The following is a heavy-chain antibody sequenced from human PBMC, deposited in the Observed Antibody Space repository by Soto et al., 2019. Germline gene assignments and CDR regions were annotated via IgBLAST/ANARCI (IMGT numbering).Heavy chain of an antibody. CDR3: ASVHFSYYGSGYGMDV. Sequence: ASVKVSSKASGGTYSSYAMSSVRQAHGQGLEWMGGIIPIFGTANYAQKFQGRVTITADESTSTAYMELSSLRSEDTAVYYCASVHFSYYGSGYGMDVWGQGTTVTVSS. J-gene: IGHJ6*02. V-gene: IGHV1-69*13. CDR2: IIPIFGTA. CDR1: GGTYSSYA. D-gene: IGHD3-10*01.